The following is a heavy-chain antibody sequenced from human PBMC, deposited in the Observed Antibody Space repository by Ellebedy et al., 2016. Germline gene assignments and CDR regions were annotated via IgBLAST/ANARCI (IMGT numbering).Heavy chain of an antibody. CDR3: ARDVSGSNDAFDI. CDR2: IYYSGST. D-gene: IGHD1-26*01. CDR1: GGSISSSSYY. J-gene: IGHJ3*02. Sequence: SETLSLTXTVSGGSISSSSYYWGWIRQPPGKGLEWIGSIYYSGSTYYNPSLKSRVTISVDTSKNQFSLKLSSVTAADTAVYYCARDVSGSNDAFDIWGQGTMVTVSS. V-gene: IGHV4-39*07.